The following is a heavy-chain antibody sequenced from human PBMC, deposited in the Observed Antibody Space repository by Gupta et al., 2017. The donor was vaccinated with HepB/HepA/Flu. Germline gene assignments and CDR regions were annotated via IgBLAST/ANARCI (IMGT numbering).Heavy chain of an antibody. CDR2: VDPEDGET. Sequence: DVHLLQSGAEVKKPGAAVKISCKVSGYTFADHYLQWFQQAPGKGLQWVGLVDPEDGETIYSEKFQGRITLTADTSTDTGYMELSGLRPEDTAVYYCSVVGLYRTSEYWGQGTLVTVSS. CDR1: GYTFADHY. J-gene: IGHJ4*02. CDR3: SVVGLYRTSEY. D-gene: IGHD3-16*01. V-gene: IGHV1-69-2*01.